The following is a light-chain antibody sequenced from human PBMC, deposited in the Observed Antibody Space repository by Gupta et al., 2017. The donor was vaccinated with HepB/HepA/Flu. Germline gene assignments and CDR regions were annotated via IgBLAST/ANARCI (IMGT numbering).Light chain of an antibody. J-gene: IGKJ4*01. CDR2: DAS. V-gene: IGKV1-33*01. CDR1: QDISNY. Sequence: DIQMTQSPSSLSASVGDRVTITCQASQDISNYLNWYQQKPGKAPKLLIYDASNLETGVPSMFSGSGSGTDFTFTISSLQPEDFATYYCQQEDNLPITFGGGTKVEIK. CDR3: QQEDNLPIT.